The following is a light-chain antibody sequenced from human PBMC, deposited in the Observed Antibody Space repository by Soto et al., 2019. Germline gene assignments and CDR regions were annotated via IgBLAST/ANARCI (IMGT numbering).Light chain of an antibody. CDR3: SSYRSGSILYV. V-gene: IGLV2-14*01. Sequence: HSALTQPGYVFGFPGQSITISCTGTSSDVGGFNFVSWYQQYPGQAPKLVIYEVINRPSGISDRFSGSKSDNTASLTISGLQAEDEADYYCSSYRSGSILYVFGTGTKVTVL. CDR2: EVI. J-gene: IGLJ1*01. CDR1: SSDVGGFNF.